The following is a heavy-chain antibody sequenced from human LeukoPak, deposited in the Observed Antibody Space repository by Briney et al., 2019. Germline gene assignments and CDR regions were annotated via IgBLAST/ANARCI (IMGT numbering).Heavy chain of an antibody. V-gene: IGHV1-2*02. CDR1: GYTFTGYY. J-gene: IGHJ4*02. CDR3: ARDEGELYLDY. Sequence: GASVKVSCKASGYTFTGYYLHWVRQAPGQGLEWMGWIIAGNGGTDYTSKFQGRVTMTRDTSIGTAYMELSGLTPDDTAVYFCARDEGELYLDYWGQGTLVTVSS. CDR2: IIAGNGGT. D-gene: IGHD1-7*01.